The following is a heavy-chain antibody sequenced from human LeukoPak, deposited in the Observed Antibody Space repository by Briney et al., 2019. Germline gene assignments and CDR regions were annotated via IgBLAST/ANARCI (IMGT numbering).Heavy chain of an antibody. Sequence: SETLSLTCAVYGGSFSGYYWSWIRQPPGKGLEWIGEINHSGSTNYNPSLKSRVTISVDTSKNQFSLKLSSVTAADTAVYYCARGGNYYYGSGSCYNIPPPWASWGQGTLVTVSS. CDR3: ARGGNYYYGSGSCYNIPPPWAS. J-gene: IGHJ5*02. CDR2: INHSGST. V-gene: IGHV4-34*01. CDR1: GGSFSGYY. D-gene: IGHD3-10*01.